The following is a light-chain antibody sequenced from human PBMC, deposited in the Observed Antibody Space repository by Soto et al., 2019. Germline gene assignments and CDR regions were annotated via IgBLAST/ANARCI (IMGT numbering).Light chain of an antibody. J-gene: IGKJ1*01. V-gene: IGKV1-9*01. Sequence: DIQLTQSPSFLSASVRDRVTITCRASQGISSYLAWYQQKPGKAPKLLIYGASTLQSGVPSRFSGSGSGTEFTLTISSLQPEDFATYYCQQVNSYPWTLGQGTKVDIK. CDR2: GAS. CDR1: QGISSY. CDR3: QQVNSYPWT.